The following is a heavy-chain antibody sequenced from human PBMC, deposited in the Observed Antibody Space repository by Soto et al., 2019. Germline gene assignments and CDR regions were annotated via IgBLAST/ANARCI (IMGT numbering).Heavy chain of an antibody. V-gene: IGHV3-23*01. Sequence: EVQLLESGGGLVQPGGSLRLSCAVSGFRYSTYGVTWVRQAPGKGLEWVSGVSGGSGTTHYKDSVRGRSTVTGDNSKNTVYLEMNSLRLEDTAVYYCTRWNGYADYWGQGTLVTVSS. CDR1: GFRYSTYG. J-gene: IGHJ4*02. D-gene: IGHD1-1*01. CDR2: VSGGSGTT. CDR3: TRWNGYADY.